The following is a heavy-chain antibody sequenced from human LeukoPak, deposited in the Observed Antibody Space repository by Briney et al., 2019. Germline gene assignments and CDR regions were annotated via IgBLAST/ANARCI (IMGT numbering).Heavy chain of an antibody. CDR2: IYTSVST. CDR3: AREPFYYDSTLLDAFDI. J-gene: IGHJ3*02. D-gene: IGHD3-22*01. CDR1: GGSISSYY. V-gene: IGHV4-4*07. Sequence: TSETLSLTRTVSGGSISSYYWNWIRQPAGKGLEWIGRIYTSVSTNYNPSLKSRVTISVDKSKNQFSLKLSSVTAADTAVYYCAREPFYYDSTLLDAFDIWGQGTMVTVSS.